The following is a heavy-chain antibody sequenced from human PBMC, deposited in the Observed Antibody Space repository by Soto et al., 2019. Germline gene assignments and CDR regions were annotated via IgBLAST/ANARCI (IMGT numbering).Heavy chain of an antibody. CDR3: VSEMSSSWYAAFDL. D-gene: IGHD6-13*01. J-gene: IGHJ3*01. CDR1: GGSFSTYV. CDR2: IIPIFGAP. V-gene: IGHV1-69*06. Sequence: QVQLIQSGAEVKKPGSSVRVSCKASGGSFSTYVITWVRQAPGQGLEWMGRIIPIFGAPNYAQKFQGRVTITADKSTDTAYMDLISLRSEDTAVYYCVSEMSSSWYAAFDLWGPGTMVTVSS.